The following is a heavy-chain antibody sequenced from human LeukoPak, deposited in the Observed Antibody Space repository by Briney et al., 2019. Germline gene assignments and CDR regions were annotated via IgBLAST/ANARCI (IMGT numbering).Heavy chain of an antibody. CDR2: IYYSGST. Sequence: GSLRLSCTASGFTFSGYSMNWIRQPPGKGLEWIGSIYYSGSTYYNPSLKSRVTISVDTSKNQFSLKLSSVTAADTAVYYCARHVGTVTTYWFDPWGQGTLVTVSS. V-gene: IGHV4-39*01. CDR1: GFTFSGYS. CDR3: ARHVGTVTTYWFDP. J-gene: IGHJ5*02. D-gene: IGHD4-11*01.